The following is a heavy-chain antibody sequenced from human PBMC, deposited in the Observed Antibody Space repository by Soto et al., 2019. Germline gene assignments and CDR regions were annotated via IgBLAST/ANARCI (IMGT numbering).Heavy chain of an antibody. V-gene: IGHV3-15*01. CDR2: IKSKTDGGTT. J-gene: IGHJ5*02. CDR1: GFTFSNAW. D-gene: IGHD2-2*01. Sequence: PGGSLRLSCAASGFTFSNAWMSWVRQAPGKGLEWVGRIKSKTDGGTTDYAAPVKGRFTISRDDSKNTLYLQMNSLKTEDTAVYYCTTDPGYCSNTSCPEAWGQGTLVTVSS. CDR3: TTDPGYCSNTSCPEA.